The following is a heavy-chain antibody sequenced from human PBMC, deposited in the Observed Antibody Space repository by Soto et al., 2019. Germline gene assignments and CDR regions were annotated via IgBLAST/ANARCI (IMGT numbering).Heavy chain of an antibody. CDR3: ARGAPVPIGYYGVAYYYYMDV. Sequence: EVQLVESGGGLVQPGGSLRLSCAASGFTFSTYALHWVRQAPGNGLEFVSAISGNGDRTYYANSVKGRFTMSRDYSKNTLYLQLRSLTLEVMGVYYGARGAPVPIGYYGVAYYYYMDVWRKGTTVPLSS. V-gene: IGHV3-64*01. CDR2: ISGNGDRT. J-gene: IGHJ6*03. CDR1: GFTFSTYA. D-gene: IGHD3-22*01.